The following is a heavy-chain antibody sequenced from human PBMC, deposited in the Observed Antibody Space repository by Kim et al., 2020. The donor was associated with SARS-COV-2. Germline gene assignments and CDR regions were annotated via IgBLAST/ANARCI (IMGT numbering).Heavy chain of an antibody. CDR2: MYYSGST. CDR1: GGPISSSNYY. J-gene: IGHJ5*02. V-gene: IGHV4-39*01. Sequence: SETLSLICTVSGGPISSSNYYWGWIRQPPGKGLEWIGSMYYSGSTYYNPSLKSRVTISVDTSKNQFSPKLSSVTAADTAVYYCARHGNWFDPWGQGTLVTVSS. CDR3: ARHGNWFDP.